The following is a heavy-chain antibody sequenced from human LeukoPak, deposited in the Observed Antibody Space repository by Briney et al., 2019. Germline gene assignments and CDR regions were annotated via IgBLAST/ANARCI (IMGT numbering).Heavy chain of an antibody. D-gene: IGHD1-26*01. CDR2: ISSSSSYI. V-gene: IGHV3-21*01. J-gene: IGHJ6*03. CDR1: GFTFSSYS. Sequence: GGSLRLSCAASGFTFSSYSMNWVRQAPGKGLEWVSSISSSSSYIYYADSVKGRFTISRDNAKNSLYLQMNSLRAEDTAVYYCARDVGDLRSGSYVPTYYYMDVWGKGTTVTISS. CDR3: ARDVGDLRSGSYVPTYYYMDV.